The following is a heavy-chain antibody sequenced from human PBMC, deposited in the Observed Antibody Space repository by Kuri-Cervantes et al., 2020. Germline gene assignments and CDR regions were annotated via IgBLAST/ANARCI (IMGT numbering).Heavy chain of an antibody. D-gene: IGHD1-26*01. Sequence: GESLKISCAASGFTFSSYGMHWVRQAPGKGLEWVAVISYDGSNKYYADSVKGRFTISRDNSKNTLYLQMNSLRAEDTAVYYCARHGPDVIVGATIHWYFDLWGRGTLVTVSS. V-gene: IGHV3-30*03. CDR3: ARHGPDVIVGATIHWYFDL. CDR2: ISYDGSNK. CDR1: GFTFSSYG. J-gene: IGHJ2*01.